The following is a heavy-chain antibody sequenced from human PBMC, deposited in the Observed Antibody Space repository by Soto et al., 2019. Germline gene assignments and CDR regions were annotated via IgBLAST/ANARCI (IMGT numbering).Heavy chain of an antibody. J-gene: IGHJ4*02. CDR1: GGPVSSGSYY. CDR3: ARLPRTGSPRYYFDS. D-gene: IGHD1-1*01. V-gene: IGHV4-61*01. CDR2: VYYSGTT. Sequence: QVQLQESGPGLVQPSETLSLTCTVSGGPVSSGSYYWNWIRQPPGKGLEWIAYVYYSGTTNYNPSLKSRGTISVDTSKSQFSLNLSSVTAADTAVYYCARLPRTGSPRYYFDSWGQGTLVTVSS.